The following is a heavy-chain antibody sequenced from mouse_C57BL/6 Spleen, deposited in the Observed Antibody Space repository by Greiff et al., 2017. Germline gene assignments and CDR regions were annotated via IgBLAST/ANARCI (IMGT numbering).Heavy chain of an antibody. Sequence: QVQLKQSGAELVRPGASVTLSCKASGYTFTDYEMHWVKQTPVHGLEWIGAIDPETGGTAYNQKFKGKAILTADKSSSTAYMELRSLTSEDSAVYYCTRPPSVWGTGTTVTVSS. J-gene: IGHJ1*03. V-gene: IGHV1-15*01. CDR2: IDPETGGT. CDR3: TRPPSV. CDR1: GYTFTDYE.